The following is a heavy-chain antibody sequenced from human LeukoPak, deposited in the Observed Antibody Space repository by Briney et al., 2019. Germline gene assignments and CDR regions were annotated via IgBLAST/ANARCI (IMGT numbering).Heavy chain of an antibody. CDR3: ARGVVGSGSYYNPSGDYFDY. V-gene: IGHV4-59*01. CDR1: GGSISSYY. CDR2: IYYSGST. J-gene: IGHJ4*02. Sequence: SETLSLXCTASGGSISSYYWSWFRRPPGKGLECIGYIYYSGSTNYNPSLKSRVTISVDTSTTRFSLHLSSVSPAASAVYYCARGVVGSGSYYNPSGDYFDYWGQGTLVTVSS. D-gene: IGHD3-10*01.